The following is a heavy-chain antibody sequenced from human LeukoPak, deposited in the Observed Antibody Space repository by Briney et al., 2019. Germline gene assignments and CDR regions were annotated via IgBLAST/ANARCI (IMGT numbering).Heavy chain of an antibody. J-gene: IGHJ4*02. CDR2: IYYSGST. D-gene: IGHD2-21*02. CDR3: ATHYCGGDCYSIAPFDY. CDR1: GGSISSSSYY. V-gene: IGHV4-39*07. Sequence: SETLSLTCTVSGGSISSSSYYWGWIRQPPGKGLEWIGSIYYSGSTYYNPSLKSRVTISVDTSKNQLSLKLSSVTAADTAVYYCATHYCGGDCYSIAPFDYWGQGTLVTVSS.